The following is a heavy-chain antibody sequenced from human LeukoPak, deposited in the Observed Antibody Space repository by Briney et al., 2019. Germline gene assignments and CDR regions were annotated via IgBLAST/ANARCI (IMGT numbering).Heavy chain of an antibody. CDR1: GYSFTTYF. J-gene: IGHJ4*02. Sequence: GESLKISCKGSGYSFTTYFIGWVRQMPGKGLEWVGVINPGDSHTTYSPSFQGHVTVSADKSISTAYLQWSSLKASDTAMYYCARQDGRHTASAIDYWGQGTLVTVSS. V-gene: IGHV5-51*01. CDR3: ARQDGRHTASAIDY. CDR2: INPGDSHT. D-gene: IGHD5-18*01.